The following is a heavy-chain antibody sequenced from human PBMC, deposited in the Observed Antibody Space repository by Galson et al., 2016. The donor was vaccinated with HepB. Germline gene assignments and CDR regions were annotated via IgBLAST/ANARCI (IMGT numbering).Heavy chain of an antibody. J-gene: IGHJ4*02. CDR3: ARDPLGGKSWSL. CDR2: ISAHNSKT. V-gene: IGHV1-18*01. CDR1: GYLFSDYG. D-gene: IGHD6-13*01. Sequence: SVKVSCKASGYLFSDYGIIWVRQAPGQGLEWAGWISAHNSKTKYARKYQGRVIMTADTSTSAVYMELRSLTSDDTAVYYCARDPLGGKSWSLWGQGTLVTVSS.